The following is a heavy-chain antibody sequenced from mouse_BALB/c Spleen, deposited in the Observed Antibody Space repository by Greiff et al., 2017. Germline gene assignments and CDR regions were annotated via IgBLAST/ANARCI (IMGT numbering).Heavy chain of an antibody. Sequence: QVQLQQPGAELVRPGASVKLSCKASGYTFTSYWINWVKQRPGQGLEWIGNIYPSDSYTNYNQKFKDKATLTVDKSSSTAYMQLSSPTSEDSAVYYCTRCDYHAMDDWGQGTSVTVSS. CDR1: GYTFTSYW. CDR3: TRCDYHAMDD. V-gene: IGHV1-69*02. J-gene: IGHJ4*01. CDR2: IYPSDSYT.